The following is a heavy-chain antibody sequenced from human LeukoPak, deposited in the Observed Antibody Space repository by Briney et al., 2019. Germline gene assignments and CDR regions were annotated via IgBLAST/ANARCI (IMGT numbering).Heavy chain of an antibody. CDR1: GYTFTVFY. CDR2: INPKNGAT. CDR3: ARPTHRLTVTTAIDY. V-gene: IGHV1-2*02. J-gene: IGHJ4*02. Sequence: ASVTVSFKPSGYTFTVFYIHWVRQAPGQGLQWMGWINPKNGATKYSQNFRGRVTMTRDTSIDTAYMDLSSLTSDDTAIYYCARPTHRLTVTTAIDYWGQGTLVTVSS. D-gene: IGHD4-17*01.